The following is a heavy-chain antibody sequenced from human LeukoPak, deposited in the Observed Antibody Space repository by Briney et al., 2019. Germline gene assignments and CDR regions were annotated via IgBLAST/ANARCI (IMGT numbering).Heavy chain of an antibody. CDR3: ARGITIFGVVIIPSLWFDP. CDR2: ISSSGSTI. Sequence: PGGSLRLSCAASGFTFSDYYMNWIRQAPGKGLEWVSYISSSGSTIYYADSVKGRFTISRDNAKNSLYLQMNSLRAEDTAVYYCARGITIFGVVIIPSLWFDPWGQGTLVTVSS. D-gene: IGHD3-3*01. J-gene: IGHJ5*02. CDR1: GFTFSDYY. V-gene: IGHV3-11*01.